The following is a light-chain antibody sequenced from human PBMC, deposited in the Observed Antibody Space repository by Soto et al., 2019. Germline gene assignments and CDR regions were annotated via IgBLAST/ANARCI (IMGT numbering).Light chain of an antibody. J-gene: IGKJ4*02. CDR2: EAS. Sequence: DIQMTQSPSTLSASVGDRLTITCRASQSVRSWLAWYQQKPGRAPKFLIYEASSLESGVPSRFSGSGPGTEFTLTISSLQPEDFATYHCQQSYSTPLTFGGGTKVEIK. V-gene: IGKV1-5*01. CDR1: QSVRSW. CDR3: QQSYSTPLT.